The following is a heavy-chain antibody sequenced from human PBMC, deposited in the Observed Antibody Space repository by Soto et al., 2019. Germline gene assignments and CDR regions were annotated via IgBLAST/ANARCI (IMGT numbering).Heavy chain of an antibody. J-gene: IGHJ4*02. CDR1: GCTFSSYS. V-gene: IGHV3-21*01. CDR2: IGGSSGHI. D-gene: IGHD2-8*01. CDR3: ARTNGAYSNYFDY. Sequence: EGELVESGGGLVKPGGSLRLSCAASGCTFSSYSMVWVRQAPEKGLEWVSSIGGSSGHIYYADSLKGRFTISRDNAKNSLYLQMNSLRVDDTAVYYCARTNGAYSNYFDYWGQGTLVTVSS.